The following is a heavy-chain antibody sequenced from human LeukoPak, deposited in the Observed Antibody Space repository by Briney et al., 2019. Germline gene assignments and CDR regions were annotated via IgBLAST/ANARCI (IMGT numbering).Heavy chain of an antibody. V-gene: IGHV3-66*01. Sequence: PGGSLRLSCAASGFSFSNYEMNWVRQAPGRGLEWVSVIYSGGSTYYADSVKGRFTISRDNSKNTLYLQMNSLRAEDTAVYYCARDRWVRYYGSGTSHWFDPWGQGTLVTVSS. D-gene: IGHD3-10*01. J-gene: IGHJ5*02. CDR2: IYSGGST. CDR1: GFSFSNYE. CDR3: ARDRWVRYYGSGTSHWFDP.